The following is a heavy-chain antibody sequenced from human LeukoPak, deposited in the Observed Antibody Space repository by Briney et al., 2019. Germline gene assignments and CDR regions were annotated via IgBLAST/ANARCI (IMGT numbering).Heavy chain of an antibody. J-gene: IGHJ4*02. CDR1: RGSMNNYY. CDR3: ARTSATGATYFDY. Sequence: SETLSLTCTVSRGSMNNYYWSWIRQPAGKGLEWIGRIYSTGITHYNPTLKSRVTLSVDTSNSQFSLNLISVTAADTAVYYCARTSATGATYFDYWGQGTLVTVSS. V-gene: IGHV4-4*07. CDR2: IYSTGIT. D-gene: IGHD1-26*01.